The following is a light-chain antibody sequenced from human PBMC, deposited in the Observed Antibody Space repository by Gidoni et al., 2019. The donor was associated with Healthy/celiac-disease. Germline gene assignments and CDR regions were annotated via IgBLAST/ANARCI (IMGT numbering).Light chain of an antibody. Sequence: NFMLPQPHSVSESPGKTVTIPCTRRSGSIASTYLHWYQQRPGSSPTTVIYDDNQRPSGVPDRFSGAIDSSSNSSSLTISGLKTDDEADDDCQSYDSSNPWVFGGGTKLTVL. CDR1: SGSIASTY. J-gene: IGLJ3*02. CDR2: DDN. V-gene: IGLV6-57*01. CDR3: QSYDSSNPWV.